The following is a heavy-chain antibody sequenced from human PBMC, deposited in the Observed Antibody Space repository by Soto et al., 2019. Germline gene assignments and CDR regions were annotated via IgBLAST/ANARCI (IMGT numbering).Heavy chain of an antibody. Sequence: EMQLVESGGGLVQAGRSLRLSCVASGFNFDDYTMHWVRQVPGKGLEWVSGITWDSDTKGYADSVKGRFTISRDNGKNSLSLQMNCLRPEDTALYYCAKDLSTLTATASTFCMDVWGRGTTVTVSS. CDR2: ITWDSDTK. CDR3: AKDLSTLTATASTFCMDV. V-gene: IGHV3-9*01. D-gene: IGHD2-2*01. CDR1: GFNFDDYT. J-gene: IGHJ6*02.